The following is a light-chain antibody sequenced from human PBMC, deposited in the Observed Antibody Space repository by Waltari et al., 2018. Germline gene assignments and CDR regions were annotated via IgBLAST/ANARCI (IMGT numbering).Light chain of an antibody. CDR3: CSYTGSSTSYG. CDR2: EAT. Sequence: QSALSQPASVSGSPGQSLTITCTGASTDLASYNLVAWYQHQPNRAPKLIIYEATKRPSGISHRFSGAKSGATASLRISRLQAYDEADYYCCSYTGSSTSYGCGGGTKVTVL. CDR1: STDLASYNL. V-gene: IGLV2-23*01. J-gene: IGLJ1*01.